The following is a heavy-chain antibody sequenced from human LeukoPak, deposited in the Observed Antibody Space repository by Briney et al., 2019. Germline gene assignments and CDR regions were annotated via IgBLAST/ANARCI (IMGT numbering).Heavy chain of an antibody. Sequence: PGGSLRLSCSASGFTVSSNYMSWVRQAPGKGLEWVSVIYSGGSTYYADSVKGRFTISRDNSKNTLYLQMNSLRAEDTAVYYCARDLNRAVAGCAFDIWGQGTMVTVSS. CDR2: IYSGGST. CDR3: ARDLNRAVAGCAFDI. V-gene: IGHV3-53*01. J-gene: IGHJ3*02. CDR1: GFTVSSNY. D-gene: IGHD6-19*01.